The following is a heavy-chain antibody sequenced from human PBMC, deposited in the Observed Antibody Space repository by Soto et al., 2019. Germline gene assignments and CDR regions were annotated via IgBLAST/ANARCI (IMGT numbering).Heavy chain of an antibody. CDR1: GFTFSSYG. V-gene: IGHV3-23*01. Sequence: GGSLRLSCAASGFTFSSYGMHWVRQAPGKGLEWVSAISGSGGSTYYADSVKGRFTISRDNSKNTLYLQMNSLRAEDTAVYYCAKDSGSYYGSHSAFDIWGQGTMVTVSS. J-gene: IGHJ3*02. CDR2: ISGSGGST. D-gene: IGHD1-26*01. CDR3: AKDSGSYYGSHSAFDI.